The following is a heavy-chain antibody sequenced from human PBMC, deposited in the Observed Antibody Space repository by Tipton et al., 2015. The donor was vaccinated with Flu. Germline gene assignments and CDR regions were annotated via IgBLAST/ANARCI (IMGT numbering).Heavy chain of an antibody. CDR1: GGSISSGGAY. CDR2: IYYSGST. J-gene: IGHJ4*02. Sequence: TLSLTCTVSGGSISSGGAYWSWIRQHPGKGLEWIGGIYYSGSTYKSPSLTSRVTISVDTSKNQFSLNLNSVTAADTAVYYCARDPSLGMPDYFDSWGQGILVTASS. D-gene: IGHD2-2*01. CDR3: ARDPSLGMPDYFDS. V-gene: IGHV4-31*03.